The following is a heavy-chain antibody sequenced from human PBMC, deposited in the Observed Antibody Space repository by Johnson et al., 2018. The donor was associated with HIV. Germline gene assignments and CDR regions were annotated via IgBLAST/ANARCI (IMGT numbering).Heavy chain of an antibody. CDR3: ARGIAVSNWVDI. CDR1: GFTFSRYG. D-gene: IGHD6-19*01. V-gene: IGHV3-30*03. CDR2: ISYDGSNK. J-gene: IGHJ3*02. Sequence: VPLVESGGGVVQPGSSLRLSCAASGFTFSRYGMHWVRQAPGKGLEWVALISYDGSNKYYADSVKGRFTISRDNSKNTLYLQMNSLRAEDTAVYYCARGIAVSNWVDIWGQGTMVTVSS.